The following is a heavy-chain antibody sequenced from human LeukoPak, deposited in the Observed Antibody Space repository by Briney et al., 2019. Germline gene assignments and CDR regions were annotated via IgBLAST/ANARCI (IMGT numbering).Heavy chain of an antibody. CDR3: VGEQHPPSESYEFDY. D-gene: IGHD3-10*01. V-gene: IGHV3-30*04. J-gene: IGHJ4*02. CDR1: GFTFSSYA. Sequence: PGGSLRLSCAASGFTFSSYAIHWVRQAPGMGLEWVAVISYDGSNKYYADSVKGRFTISRDNSKNTLYLQMNSLRAEDTAVYYCVGEQHPPSESYEFDYWGQGTLVTVSS. CDR2: ISYDGSNK.